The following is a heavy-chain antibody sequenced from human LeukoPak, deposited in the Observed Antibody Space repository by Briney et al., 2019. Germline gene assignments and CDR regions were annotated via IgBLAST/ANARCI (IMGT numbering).Heavy chain of an antibody. D-gene: IGHD3-10*01. V-gene: IGHV3-9*01. J-gene: IGHJ4*02. Sequence: GRSLRLSCAASGFTFDDYAMHWLRLAPGKGLEWVSGINWSSGSIVYADSVKGRFTISRDNAKNSLYLQMNSLTTEDPALYYCAKGWRGCGFGGGNYFDYWGQGTLVTVSS. CDR2: INWSSGSI. CDR1: GFTFDDYA. CDR3: AKGWRGCGFGGGNYFDY.